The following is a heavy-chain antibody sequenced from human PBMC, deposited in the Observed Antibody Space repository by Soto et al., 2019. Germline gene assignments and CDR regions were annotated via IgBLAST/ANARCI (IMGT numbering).Heavy chain of an antibody. CDR1: GFTFSGYW. CDR3: ARIPGDWGLFDY. J-gene: IGHJ4*02. V-gene: IGHV3-7*01. CDR2: MKRDGSEK. Sequence: PGGSLRLSCAASGFTFSGYWMAWVRQAPGKGLEWVANMKRDGSEKYYVDSVKGRFSISRDNGKNSVYLQMNSLRAEDTAMYYCARIPGDWGLFDYWGQGALVTVSS. D-gene: IGHD7-27*01.